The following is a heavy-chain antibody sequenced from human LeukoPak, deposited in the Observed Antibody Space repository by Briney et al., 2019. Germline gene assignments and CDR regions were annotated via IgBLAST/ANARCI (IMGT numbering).Heavy chain of an antibody. J-gene: IGHJ4*02. D-gene: IGHD1-26*01. CDR3: AKEKATGEMTHFDY. V-gene: IGHV1-69*13. CDR2: IIPIFGTA. CDR1: GGTFSSYT. Sequence: SVKVSCKASGGTFSSYTISWVRQAPGQGLEWMGGIIPIFGTANYAQKFQGRVTITADESTSTAYMEMSSMRSEDTAVYYCAKEKATGEMTHFDYWGQGTLVTVSS.